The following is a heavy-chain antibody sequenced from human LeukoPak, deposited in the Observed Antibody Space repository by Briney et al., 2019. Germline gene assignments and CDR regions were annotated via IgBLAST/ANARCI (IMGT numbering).Heavy chain of an antibody. CDR1: GGSISSGGYY. V-gene: IGHV4-31*03. CDR3: ASTIFGVGRQIDP. CDR2: IYYSGST. Sequence: PSQTLSLTCTVSGGSISSGGYYWSWIRQHPGKGLEWIGYIYYSGSTYYNPSLKSRVTISVDTSKNQFSLKLSSVTAADTAVYYCASTIFGVGRQIDPWGQGTLVTVSS. J-gene: IGHJ5*02. D-gene: IGHD3-3*01.